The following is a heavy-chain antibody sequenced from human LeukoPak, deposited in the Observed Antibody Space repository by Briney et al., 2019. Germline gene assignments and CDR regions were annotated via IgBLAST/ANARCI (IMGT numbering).Heavy chain of an antibody. CDR1: GYTFTSYA. V-gene: IGHV1-69*05. Sequence: GASVKVSCKASGYTFTSYAISWVRQAPGQGLEWMGGIIPIFGTANYAQKFQGRVTITTDESTSTAYMELSSLRSEDTAVYYCARHLEGWELEGSLYNWFDPWGQGTLVTVSS. J-gene: IGHJ5*02. CDR3: ARHLEGWELEGSLYNWFDP. D-gene: IGHD1-26*01. CDR2: IIPIFGTA.